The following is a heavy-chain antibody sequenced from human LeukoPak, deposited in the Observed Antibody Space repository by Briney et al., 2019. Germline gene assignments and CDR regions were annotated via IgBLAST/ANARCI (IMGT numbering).Heavy chain of an antibody. V-gene: IGHV4-59*01. J-gene: IGHJ4*02. CDR3: ARDKMHYDILTGYHHRYYFDY. CDR1: GGSISSYY. Sequence: SETLSLTCTVSGGSISSYYWSWIRQPPGKGLEWIGYIYYSGSTNYNPSLKSRVTISVDTSKNQFSLKLSSETAADTAVYYCARDKMHYDILTGYHHRYYFDYWGQGTLVTVSS. CDR2: IYYSGST. D-gene: IGHD3-9*01.